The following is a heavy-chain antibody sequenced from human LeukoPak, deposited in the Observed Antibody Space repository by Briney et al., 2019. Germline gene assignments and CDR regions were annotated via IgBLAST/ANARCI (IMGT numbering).Heavy chain of an antibody. CDR2: ISSSSTI. D-gene: IGHD3-22*01. CDR3: ASWVAYYYDSSGYGGGYY. J-gene: IGHJ4*02. V-gene: IGHV3-48*01. CDR1: GFTFSSYS. Sequence: TGGSLRLSCAASGFTFSSYSMNWVRQAPGRGLEWVSYISSSSTINYADSVKGRFTISRDNAKNSLYLQMNSLRAEDTAVYYCASWVAYYYDSSGYGGGYYWGQGTLVTVSS.